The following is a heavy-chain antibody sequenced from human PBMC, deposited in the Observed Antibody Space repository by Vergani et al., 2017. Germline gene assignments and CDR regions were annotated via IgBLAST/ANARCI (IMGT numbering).Heavy chain of an antibody. CDR3: AKRPAAGIDS. J-gene: IGHJ4*02. D-gene: IGHD2-2*01. Sequence: EVQLLESGGGLVQPGGSLRLSCAASGFTFSSYAMSWVRQAPGKGLEWVSTISGSGGSTYYADSVKGRFTISRDNSKYTLYLQMNSLRAEDTAVYFCAKRPAAGIDSWGQGSLVTVSS. V-gene: IGHV3-23*01. CDR1: GFTFSSYA. CDR2: ISGSGGST.